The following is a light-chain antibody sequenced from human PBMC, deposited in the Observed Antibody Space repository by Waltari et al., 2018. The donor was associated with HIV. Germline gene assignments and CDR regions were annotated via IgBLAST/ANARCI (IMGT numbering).Light chain of an antibody. Sequence: SYELTQPPSVSVSPGQTARITCSGDALPKKYASCYQQKSGQAPVLVIYEDSKRPSGIPGRFSGSSSGTMATLTISGAQVEDEADYYCYSTDSSGNHRVFGGGTKLTVL. CDR3: YSTDSSGNHRV. CDR1: ALPKKY. CDR2: EDS. J-gene: IGLJ3*02. V-gene: IGLV3-10*01.